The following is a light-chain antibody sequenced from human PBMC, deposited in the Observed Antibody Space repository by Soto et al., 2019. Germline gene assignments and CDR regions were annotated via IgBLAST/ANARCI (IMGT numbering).Light chain of an antibody. J-gene: IGKJ5*01. CDR1: QSISTS. CDR3: QQLFYSPNT. CDR2: AAS. V-gene: IGKV1-9*01. Sequence: DIHLTLSPSFLYPSTGESVTSTCRACQSISTSFDLDQEKPGPATKPQLHAASTLESGVPSRLSATVTGTEFSLTITSLQPEDLATYNCQQLFYSPNTFGQGTRVEI.